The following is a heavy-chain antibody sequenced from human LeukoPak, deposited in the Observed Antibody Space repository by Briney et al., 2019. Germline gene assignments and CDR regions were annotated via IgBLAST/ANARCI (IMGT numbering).Heavy chain of an antibody. V-gene: IGHV4-59*12. CDR2: IDYSGST. Sequence: PSETLSLTCTVSGGSISSDYWSWVRQPPGKGLQWIGYIDYSGSTNYNPSLKSRVTISVDTSKNQFSLKLSSVTAADTAVYYCARVGTYYYDSSGSEGFDPWGQGTLVTVSS. CDR1: GGSISSDY. CDR3: ARVGTYYYDSSGSEGFDP. J-gene: IGHJ5*02. D-gene: IGHD3-22*01.